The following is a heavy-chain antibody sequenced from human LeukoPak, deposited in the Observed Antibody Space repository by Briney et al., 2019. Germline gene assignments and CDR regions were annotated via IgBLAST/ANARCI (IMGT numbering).Heavy chain of an antibody. CDR2: ISYDGSIK. V-gene: IGHV3-30-3*01. Sequence: PGKSLRLSCAASGFTFRSYAIHWVRQAPGKGLEWVAFISYDGSIKYYADSVKGRFTISRDNSKNTLYLQMNSLRAEDTAVYYCAKSERGVYGLLLGYFDYWGQGTLVTVSS. D-gene: IGHD5/OR15-5a*01. CDR1: GFTFRSYA. J-gene: IGHJ4*02. CDR3: AKSERGVYGLLLGYFDY.